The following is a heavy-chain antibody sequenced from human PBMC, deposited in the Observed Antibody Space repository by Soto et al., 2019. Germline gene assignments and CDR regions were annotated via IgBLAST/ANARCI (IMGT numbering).Heavy chain of an antibody. Sequence: PSETLSLTCTVSGGSISTYYLGWIRQPPGKGLEWIGYIYYSGSTNYNPSLKSRVTISVDTSKNQFSLKLSSVTAADTAVYYCARAYGGYADYWGQGALVTVS. V-gene: IGHV4-59*01. D-gene: IGHD5-12*01. CDR1: GGSISTYY. CDR3: ARAYGGYADY. CDR2: IYYSGST. J-gene: IGHJ4*02.